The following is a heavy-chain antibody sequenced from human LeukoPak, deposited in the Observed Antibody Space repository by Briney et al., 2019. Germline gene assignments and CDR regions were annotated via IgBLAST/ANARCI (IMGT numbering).Heavy chain of an antibody. V-gene: IGHV3-23*01. Sequence: PGGSLRLSCAASGFTFSSYAMSWVRQAPGKGLEWVSTISGSGGSTYYADSVKGRFTISRDNSKNTLYLQMNSLRAEDTAVYYCAKDQSLNGYRSNRYWDYWGQGTLVTVSS. CDR2: ISGSGGST. D-gene: IGHD6-13*01. CDR1: GFTFSSYA. CDR3: AKDQSLNGYRSNRYWDY. J-gene: IGHJ4*02.